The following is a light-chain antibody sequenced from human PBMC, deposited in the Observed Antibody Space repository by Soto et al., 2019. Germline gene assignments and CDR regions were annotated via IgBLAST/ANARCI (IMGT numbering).Light chain of an antibody. CDR1: QSVSSY. V-gene: IGKV3-11*01. CDR2: DAS. J-gene: IGKJ4*01. CDR3: QQYNTWPPLT. Sequence: EIVLTQSPATLSLSPGERATLSCRASQSVSSYLAWYQQKPGQAPRLLIYDASNRATGIPARFSGSGSGTDFTLTISSLEPEDFADYYCQQYNTWPPLTFGGGTKVEIK.